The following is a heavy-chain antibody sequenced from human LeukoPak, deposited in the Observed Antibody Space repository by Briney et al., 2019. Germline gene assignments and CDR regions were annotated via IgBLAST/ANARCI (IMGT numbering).Heavy chain of an antibody. CDR1: GYTFTSYD. CDR2: MNPNSGNT. CDR3: ARGEGTSIAAP. D-gene: IGHD6-6*01. Sequence: ASVKASCKASGYTFTSYDINRVRQATGQGLEWMGWMNPNSGNTGYAQKFQGRVTMTRNTSISTAYMELSSLRSADTAVYYCARGEGTSIAAPWGQGTLVTVSS. J-gene: IGHJ5*02. V-gene: IGHV1-8*01.